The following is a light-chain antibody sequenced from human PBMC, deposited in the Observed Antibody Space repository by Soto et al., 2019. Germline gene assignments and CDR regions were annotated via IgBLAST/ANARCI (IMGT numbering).Light chain of an antibody. V-gene: IGLV2-14*01. CDR2: EVS. J-gene: IGLJ1*01. CDR3: SSYTSSSTLGV. CDR1: SSDVGGYNY. Sequence: QSVLTQPASVSGSPGQSIPISCTGTSSDVGGYNYVSWYQQHPGKAPKLMIYEVSNRPSGVSNRFSGSKSGNTASLTISGLQAEDEADYYCSSYTSSSTLGVFGTGTKVTVL.